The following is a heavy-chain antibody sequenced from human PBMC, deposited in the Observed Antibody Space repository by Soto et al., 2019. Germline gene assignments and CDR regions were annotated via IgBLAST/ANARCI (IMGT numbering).Heavy chain of an antibody. Sequence: GASVKVSCKASGYTFTSHCISWVRQAPVHGLEWMGWVSGYNGKTKYAQELQGRVIMTTETSTSTAYMELRSLRSDDTAVYYCARDLYPLAYYFDYWGQGTLVTVSS. CDR3: ARDLYPLAYYFDY. CDR1: GYTFTSHC. J-gene: IGHJ4*02. V-gene: IGHV1-18*04. CDR2: VSGYNGKT. D-gene: IGHD2-8*01.